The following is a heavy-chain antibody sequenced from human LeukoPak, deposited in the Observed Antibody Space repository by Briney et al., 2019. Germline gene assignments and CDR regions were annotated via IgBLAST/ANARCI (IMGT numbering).Heavy chain of an antibody. CDR3: ARQPSSMATVTTFDY. V-gene: IGHV4-34*01. D-gene: IGHD5-24*01. CDR1: GGSFSGYY. J-gene: IGHJ4*02. CDR2: INHSGST. Sequence: SETLSLTCAVYGGSFSGYYWSWIRQPPGKGLEWIGEINHSGSTNYNPSLKSQVTVFVDMSKNQFFLKLNSVTAADTAMYYCARQPSSMATVTTFDYWGRGIQVTVSS.